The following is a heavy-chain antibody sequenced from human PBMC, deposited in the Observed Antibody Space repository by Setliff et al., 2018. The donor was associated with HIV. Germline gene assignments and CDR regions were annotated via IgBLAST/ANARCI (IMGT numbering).Heavy chain of an antibody. V-gene: IGHV4-34*01. CDR1: GGSFSGYF. Sequence: LSLTCAVYGGSFSGYFWTWIRQPPGKGLEWIGEINHSGTTNYSPSLKSRVAISVEMSKNQFSLKLSSVTPADTAVYYCARKSYYYDSGGYHNYMDVWGKGTTVTVSS. D-gene: IGHD3-22*01. J-gene: IGHJ6*03. CDR2: INHSGTT. CDR3: ARKSYYYDSGGYHNYMDV.